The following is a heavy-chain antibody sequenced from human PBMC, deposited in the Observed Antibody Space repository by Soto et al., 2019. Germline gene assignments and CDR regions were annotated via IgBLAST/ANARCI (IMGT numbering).Heavy chain of an antibody. Sequence: QVHLVQSGAEVKKPGASVKVSCKGSGYTFTTYGITWVRQAPGQGLEGMGWISPHNGNTNYAQRLQGRVTVTRDTSTSTAYMELRSLRSDDTAVYYCARGRYGDYWGQGALVTVSS. V-gene: IGHV1-18*01. J-gene: IGHJ4*02. CDR3: ARGRYGDY. CDR2: ISPHNGNT. CDR1: GYTFTTYG. D-gene: IGHD1-1*01.